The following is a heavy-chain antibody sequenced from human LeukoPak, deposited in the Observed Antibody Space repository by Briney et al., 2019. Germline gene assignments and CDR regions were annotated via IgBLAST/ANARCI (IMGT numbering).Heavy chain of an antibody. V-gene: IGHV3-15*01. J-gene: IGHJ4*02. Sequence: PGGSLRLSCAASGFTLSSVSMSWVRQAPGKGLEWVGHTKSKSNGGTTDYAAPVKGRFTISRDESKNTLYLQMNSLKTEDTAVYYCTAQSPGVRGTLTTLYHWGQGTLVTVSS. CDR1: GFTLSSVS. CDR3: TAQSPGVRGTLTTLYH. CDR2: TKSKSNGGTT. D-gene: IGHD4-11*01.